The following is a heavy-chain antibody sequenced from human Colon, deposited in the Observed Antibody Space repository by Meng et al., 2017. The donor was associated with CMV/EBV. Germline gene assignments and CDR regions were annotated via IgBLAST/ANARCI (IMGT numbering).Heavy chain of an antibody. J-gene: IGHJ4*02. Sequence: VASVSIPRISYLWVWLRPPPGKGLELIGSIFSGGTTSYTPSLKSRVTFSVDTSKNQFSLELNSVTAADTAVYSSARLDYGDLKIDYWGQGTLVTVSS. CDR1: SVSIPRISYL. CDR3: ARLDYGDLKIDY. V-gene: IGHV4-39*01. CDR2: IFSGGTT. D-gene: IGHD4-17*01.